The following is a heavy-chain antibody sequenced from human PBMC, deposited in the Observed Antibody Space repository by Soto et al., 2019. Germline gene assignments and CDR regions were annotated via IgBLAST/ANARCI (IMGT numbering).Heavy chain of an antibody. CDR1: GYAFSEYY. CDR2: INPNSGRT. Sequence: QVQLVQSGAEVKKPGASVKVCCKASGYAFSEYYIHWMRQAPGQGLEWLGWINPNSGRTKSAQKFQGWVTMTRDTSIRTAYMEIIWLKSDDTAVYYCARESGGATATLDYYYFYMDVWGKGTTVTVSS. V-gene: IGHV1-2*04. D-gene: IGHD5-12*01. J-gene: IGHJ6*03. CDR3: ARESGGATATLDYYYFYMDV.